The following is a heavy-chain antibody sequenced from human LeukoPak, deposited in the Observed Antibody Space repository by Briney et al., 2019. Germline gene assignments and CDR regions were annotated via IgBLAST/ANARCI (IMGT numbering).Heavy chain of an antibody. CDR1: GGSFSGYY. J-gene: IGHJ4*02. D-gene: IGHD1-26*01. V-gene: IGHV4-34*01. Sequence: SETLSLTCAVYGGSFSGYYWSWIRQPPGKGLEWIGEINHSGSTNYNPSLKSRVTISVDTSKNQFSLKLSSVTAADTAVYYCAKGGFYFDYWGQGTLVTVSS. CDR2: INHSGST. CDR3: AKGGFYFDY.